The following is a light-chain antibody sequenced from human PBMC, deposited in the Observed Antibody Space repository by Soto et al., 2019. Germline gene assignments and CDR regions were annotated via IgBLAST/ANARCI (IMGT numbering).Light chain of an antibody. CDR1: QSVSSY. CDR3: QQRSNWPWT. V-gene: IGKV3-11*01. Sequence: EIVLTQSPATLSRSPGERGTLSCRASQSVSSYLACYQQKPGQAPRLLIYDASNRATGIPARFSGSGSGTDFTLTISSLEPEDFAFYYCQQRSNWPWTFGQGTKVEIK. CDR2: DAS. J-gene: IGKJ1*01.